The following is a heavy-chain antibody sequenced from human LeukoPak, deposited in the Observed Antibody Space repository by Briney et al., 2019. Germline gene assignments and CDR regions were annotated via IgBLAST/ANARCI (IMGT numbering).Heavy chain of an antibody. D-gene: IGHD2-15*01. CDR3: ARKREGPATGIDS. J-gene: IGHJ4*02. Sequence: SETLSLACAVSGVSSNGGNSYWGWIRQSPGAGLEWIGNIYSSGRVYYNPSLQSRVTISMDTSENQFSLKLTSVTAADTAVYYCARKREGPATGIDSWGRGILVTVSS. CDR2: IYSSGRV. V-gene: IGHV4-39*07. CDR1: GVSSNGGNSY.